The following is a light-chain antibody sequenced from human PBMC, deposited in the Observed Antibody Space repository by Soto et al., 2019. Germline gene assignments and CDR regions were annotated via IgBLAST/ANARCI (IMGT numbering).Light chain of an antibody. J-gene: IGKJ1*01. CDR1: QTISSW. V-gene: IGKV1-5*03. CDR2: KAS. CDR3: QHYSSYSEA. Sequence: DIHLTQSPSTLCGSLLDSXPIXWRASQTISSWLAWYQQKPGKAPKLLIYKASTLKSGVPSRFSGSGSGTEFTLTISSLQPDDFATYYCQHYSSYSEAFGQGTKVDIK.